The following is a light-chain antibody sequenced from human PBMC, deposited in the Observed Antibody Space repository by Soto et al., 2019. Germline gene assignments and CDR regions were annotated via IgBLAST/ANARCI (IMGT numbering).Light chain of an antibody. CDR1: SSNIRSDT. Sequence: QSVLTQPPSASGIPGQRVTISCSGSSSNIRSDTVNWYQQLPGTAPKLLIYGNNQRPSGVPDRFSGSKSGTSASLAISGLQSEDEADYYCAAWDDSLNGRVFGGGTKLTVL. J-gene: IGLJ2*01. CDR2: GNN. V-gene: IGLV1-44*01. CDR3: AAWDDSLNGRV.